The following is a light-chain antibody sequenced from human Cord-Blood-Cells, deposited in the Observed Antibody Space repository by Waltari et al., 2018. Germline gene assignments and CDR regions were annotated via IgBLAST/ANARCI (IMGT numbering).Light chain of an antibody. CDR1: SLRSHS. CDR2: GKN. J-gene: IGLJ2*01. V-gene: IGLV3-19*01. Sequence: SSELTQDPAVSVAWGQTVRIPCQGDSLRSHSASRYQQKPGQAPVLVIYGKNNRPSGIPDRFSGSSSGNTASLTITGAQAEDEADYYCNSRDSSGNVFGGGTKLTVL. CDR3: NSRDSSGNV.